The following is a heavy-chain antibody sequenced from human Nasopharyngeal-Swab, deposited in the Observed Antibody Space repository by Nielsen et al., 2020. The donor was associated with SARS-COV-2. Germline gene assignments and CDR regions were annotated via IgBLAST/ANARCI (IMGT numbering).Heavy chain of an antibody. J-gene: IGHJ4*02. D-gene: IGHD4-23*01. CDR3: ARESGDYGGTDY. CDR2: IWYDGSNK. V-gene: IGHV3-33*01. Sequence: GESLKISCAASGFTFSSYGMHWVRQAPGKGLEWVAVIWYDGSNKYYADSVKGRFTISRDNSKNTLYLQMNSLRAEDTAVYYCARESGDYGGTDYWGQGTLVTVSS. CDR1: GFTFSSYG.